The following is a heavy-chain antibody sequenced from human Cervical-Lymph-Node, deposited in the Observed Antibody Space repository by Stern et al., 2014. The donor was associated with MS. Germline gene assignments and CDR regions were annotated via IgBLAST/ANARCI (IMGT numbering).Heavy chain of an antibody. CDR1: GGTFNSHA. J-gene: IGHJ6*02. V-gene: IGHV1-69*01. CDR2: IIPVFNTP. D-gene: IGHD5-12*01. CDR3: ATEEDDTGYQTYGMDV. Sequence: VQLVESGPEMKKPGSSVKVSCKSSGGTFNSHAISWIRQAPGQGLEWVGVIIPVFNTPNYAQKFHGRVTITADESTRTAYLEVSSLRYEDTAVYYCATEEDDTGYQTYGMDVWGQGTTVTVSS.